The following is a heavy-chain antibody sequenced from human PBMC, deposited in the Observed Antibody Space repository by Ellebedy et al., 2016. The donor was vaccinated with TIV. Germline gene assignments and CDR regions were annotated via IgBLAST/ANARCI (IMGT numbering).Heavy chain of an antibody. CDR3: ARKVPAPTTVPPNWYFDL. CDR1: GFTFSIYL. D-gene: IGHD4-17*01. CDR2: IKQDGSEK. J-gene: IGHJ2*01. Sequence: PGGSLRLSCAASGFTFSIYLMSWVRHAPGTGLECVANIKQDGSEKSYVDSVKGRFTISRDNAKNSLYLQMNSLRAEDTAVYYCARKVPAPTTVPPNWYFDLWGRGTLVTVSS. V-gene: IGHV3-7*01.